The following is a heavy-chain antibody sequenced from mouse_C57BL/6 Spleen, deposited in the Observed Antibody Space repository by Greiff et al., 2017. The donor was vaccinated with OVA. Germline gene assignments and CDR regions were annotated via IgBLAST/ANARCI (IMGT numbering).Heavy chain of an antibody. CDR2: IDPSDSET. Sequence: QVQLQQPGAELVRPGSSVKLSCKASGYTFTSYWMHWVKQRPIQGLEWIGNIDPSDSETHYNQKFKDKATLTVDKSSSTAYMQLNSLTSEDAAVYYCARPPKYSNTYFDYWGQGTTLTVSS. J-gene: IGHJ2*01. CDR3: ARPPKYSNTYFDY. V-gene: IGHV1-52*01. CDR1: GYTFTSYW. D-gene: IGHD2-5*01.